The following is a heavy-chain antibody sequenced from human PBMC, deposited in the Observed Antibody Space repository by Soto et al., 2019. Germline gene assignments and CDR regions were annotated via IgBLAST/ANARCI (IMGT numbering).Heavy chain of an antibody. CDR3: ARVGVLMVYAHEYYFDY. CDR2: IYYSGST. V-gene: IGHV4-59*01. Sequence: SETLSLTCTVSGGSISSYYWSWIRQPPGKGLEWIGYIYYSGSTNYNPSLKSRVTISVDTSKNQFSLKLSSVTAADTAVYYCARVGVLMVYAHEYYFDYWGQGTLVTASS. D-gene: IGHD2-8*01. J-gene: IGHJ4*02. CDR1: GGSISSYY.